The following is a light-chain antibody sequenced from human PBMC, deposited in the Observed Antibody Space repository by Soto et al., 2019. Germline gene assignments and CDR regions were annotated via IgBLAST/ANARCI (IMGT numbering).Light chain of an antibody. Sequence: EIVLTHSPGTLSLSPCETAALSFRASQSVSSNLAWYQQKPGQAPRLLIYDASNRATGIPARFSGSGSGTDFTLTISSLEPEDFAVYYCQQRSNWPITFGQGTRLEIK. CDR2: DAS. J-gene: IGKJ5*01. V-gene: IGKV3-11*01. CDR3: QQRSNWPIT. CDR1: QSVSSN.